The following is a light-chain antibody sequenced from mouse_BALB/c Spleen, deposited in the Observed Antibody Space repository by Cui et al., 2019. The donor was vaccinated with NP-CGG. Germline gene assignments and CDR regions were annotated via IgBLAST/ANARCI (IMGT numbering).Light chain of an antibody. CDR3: ALWYSNHWV. CDR1: TGAVTTTNY. J-gene: IGLJ1*01. CDR2: GTN. V-gene: IGLV1*01. Sequence: QAVVTQESALTTSPGETVTLTFRSSTGAVTTTNYANWVQEKPEHLFTGLIGGTNNRAPGVPARFSGSLIGDKAALIITGAQNEDEAIYFCALWYSNHWVFGGGTKLTVL.